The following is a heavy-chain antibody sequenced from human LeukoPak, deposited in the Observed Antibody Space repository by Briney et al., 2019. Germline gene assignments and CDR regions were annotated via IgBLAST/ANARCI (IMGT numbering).Heavy chain of an antibody. D-gene: IGHD3-3*01. CDR2: IYHGGST. J-gene: IGHJ3*02. CDR3: ARVAERTWLPYDSAFDI. CDR1: GYSISAGYY. Sequence: SETLSLTCAVSGYSISAGYYWSWIRQPPGKGLEWIATIYHGGSTYYNPSLESRITISLDTSRNLFSLNVTSVSAADSAMYYCARVAERTWLPYDSAFDIWGLGTMVTVSS. V-gene: IGHV4-38-2*01.